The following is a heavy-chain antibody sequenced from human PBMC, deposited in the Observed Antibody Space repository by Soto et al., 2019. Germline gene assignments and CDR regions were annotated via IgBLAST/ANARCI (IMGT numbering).Heavy chain of an antibody. V-gene: IGHV3-66*01. CDR3: ARDPRQLLGY. CDR1: GFTVSSNY. CDR2: IYSGGST. J-gene: IGHJ4*02. Sequence: GGSLRLSCAASGFTVSSNYMSWVRQAPGKGLEWVSVIYSGGSTYYADSVKGRFTISRDNSKNTLYLQMNSLRAEDTAVYYCARDPRQLLGYWGQGTRGTACS. D-gene: IGHD6-6*01.